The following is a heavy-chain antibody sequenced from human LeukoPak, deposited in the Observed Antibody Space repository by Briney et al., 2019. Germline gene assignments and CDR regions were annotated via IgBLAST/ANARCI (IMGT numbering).Heavy chain of an antibody. CDR2: ISGSGGST. Sequence: GGSLRLSCAASGFTFSSYTMSWVRQAPGKGLEWVSAISGSGGSTYYADSVKGRFTISRDNSKNTLYLQMNSLRAEDTAVYYCAKFKGSSWYAFPHFDYWGQGTLVTVSS. V-gene: IGHV3-23*01. CDR1: GFTFSSYT. D-gene: IGHD6-13*01. J-gene: IGHJ4*02. CDR3: AKFKGSSWYAFPHFDY.